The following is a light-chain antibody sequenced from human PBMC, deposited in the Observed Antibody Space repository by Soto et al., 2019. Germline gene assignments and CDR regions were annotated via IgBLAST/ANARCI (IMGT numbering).Light chain of an antibody. CDR1: QSVSSY. V-gene: IGKV3-11*01. Sequence: EIVLTQSPATLSLSPGERATLSCRASQSVSSYLAWYQQKPGQAPRLLIYDASNRATGIPARFSGSGSGTDFTLTISSLEPEDFAVYSCQQRSNWPPFTFGPGTKVYIK. CDR3: QQRSNWPPFT. J-gene: IGKJ3*01. CDR2: DAS.